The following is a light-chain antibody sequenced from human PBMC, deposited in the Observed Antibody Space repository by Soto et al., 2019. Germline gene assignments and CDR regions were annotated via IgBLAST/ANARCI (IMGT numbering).Light chain of an antibody. CDR3: QQYGSSPGT. V-gene: IGKV3-20*01. CDR1: QSVSSSY. Sequence: EIVLTQSPCTLSLSPGERATLSCRASQSVSSSYLAWYQQKPGQAPRLLIYGASSRATGIPYRFSGSGSGTDFTLTISRLEPEDFAVYYCQQYGSSPGTFGQGTKVDIK. J-gene: IGKJ1*01. CDR2: GAS.